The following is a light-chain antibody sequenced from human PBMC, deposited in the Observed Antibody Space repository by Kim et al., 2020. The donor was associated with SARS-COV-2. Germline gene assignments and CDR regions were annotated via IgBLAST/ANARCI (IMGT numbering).Light chain of an antibody. CDR2: DAS. CDR1: QSVSSY. Sequence: EIVLTQSPATLSLSPGERATLSCRASQSVSSYLAWYQQKPGQAPRLLIYDASNRATGIPGRFSGSGSGTDFTLTISSLEPEDFAVNYCQQFTFGGGTKVDIK. CDR3: QQFT. V-gene: IGKV3-11*01. J-gene: IGKJ4*01.